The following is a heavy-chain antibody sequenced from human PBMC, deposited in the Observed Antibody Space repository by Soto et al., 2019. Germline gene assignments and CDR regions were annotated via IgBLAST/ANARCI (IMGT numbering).Heavy chain of an antibody. J-gene: IGHJ4*02. D-gene: IGHD6-13*01. CDR3: ARHEVGQLVFDY. CDR1: GGSISSYF. CDR2: IYYSGST. Sequence: SETLSLTCTVSGGSISSYFWSWIRQPPGKGLEWIGYIYYSGSTNYNPSLKSRVTLSVDTSKNQFSLKLSSVTAADTAVYYCARHEVGQLVFDYRGQRTLVTVSS. V-gene: IGHV4-59*08.